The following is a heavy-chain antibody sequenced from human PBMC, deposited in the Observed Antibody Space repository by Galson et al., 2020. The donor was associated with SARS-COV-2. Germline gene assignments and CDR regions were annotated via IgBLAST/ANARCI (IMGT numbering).Heavy chain of an antibody. CDR2: INQDRSKT. CDR1: GFTFSNSS. D-gene: IGHD1-20*01. CDR3: ARQNRISVTALPGCAHFLDY. V-gene: IGHV3-7*03. J-gene: IGHJ4*02. Sequence: GGSLRLSCAASGFTFSNSSMSWVRQAPGKGLEWVSNINQDRSKTYYADSVKGRFTISRDNAKKSLYLQMNSLRADDTAVYYCARQNRISVTALPGCAHFLDYWGQGTLVTVSS.